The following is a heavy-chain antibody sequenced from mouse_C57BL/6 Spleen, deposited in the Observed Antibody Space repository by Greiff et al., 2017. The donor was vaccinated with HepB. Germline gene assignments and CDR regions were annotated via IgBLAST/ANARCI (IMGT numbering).Heavy chain of an antibody. D-gene: IGHD2-4*01. J-gene: IGHJ2*01. V-gene: IGHV3-6*01. Sequence: EVQLVESGPGLVKPSQSLSLTCSVTGYSITSGYYWNWIRQFPGNKLEWMGYISYDGSNNYNPSLKNRISITRDTSKNQCFLKLNSVTTEDTATYYCAREDYDGYFDYWGQGTTLTVSS. CDR3: AREDYDGYFDY. CDR1: GYSITSGYY. CDR2: ISYDGSN.